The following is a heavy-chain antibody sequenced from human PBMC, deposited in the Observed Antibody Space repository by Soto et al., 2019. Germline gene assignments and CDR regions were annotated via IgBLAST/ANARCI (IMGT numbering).Heavy chain of an antibody. CDR3: ARHYGDDGSAPYGMDV. D-gene: IGHD3-16*01. CDR2: IYYSGST. CDR1: GGSISSGSYY. V-gene: IGHV4-39*01. J-gene: IGHJ6*02. Sequence: SETLSLTCTVSGGSISSGSYYWGWIRQPPGKGLEWIGSIYYSGSTYYNPSLKSRVTISVDTSKNQFSLKLSSVTAADTAVYYCARHYGDDGSAPYGMDVWGQGTTVTVSS.